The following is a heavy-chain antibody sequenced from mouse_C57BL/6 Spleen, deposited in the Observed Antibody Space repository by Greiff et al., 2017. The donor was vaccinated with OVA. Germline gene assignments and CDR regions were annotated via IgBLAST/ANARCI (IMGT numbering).Heavy chain of an antibody. CDR2: INPNNGGT. V-gene: IGHV1-26*01. CDR1: GYTFTDYY. J-gene: IGHJ2*01. Sequence: VQLQQSGPELVKPGASVKISCKASGYTFTDYYMNWVKQSHGKSLEWIGDINPNNGGTSYNQKFKGKATLTVDKSSSTAYMKLRSLTSEDSAVDYCARDGTSYYFDYWGQGTTLTVSS. CDR3: ARDGTSYYFDY. D-gene: IGHD3-3*01.